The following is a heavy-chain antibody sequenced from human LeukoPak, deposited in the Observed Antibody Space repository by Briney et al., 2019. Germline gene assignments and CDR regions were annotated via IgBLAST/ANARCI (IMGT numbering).Heavy chain of an antibody. D-gene: IGHD2-21*02. CDR1: GFTFSSYG. J-gene: IGHJ4*02. CDR2: IRYDGSNK. Sequence: GGSLRLSCAVSGFTFSSYGMHWVRQAPGKGLEWVAFIRYDGSNKYYADSVKGRFTISRDNSKNTLYLQMNSLRAEDTAVYFCARDVGGGDTFDYWGQGTLVTVSS. CDR3: ARDVGGGDTFDY. V-gene: IGHV3-30*02.